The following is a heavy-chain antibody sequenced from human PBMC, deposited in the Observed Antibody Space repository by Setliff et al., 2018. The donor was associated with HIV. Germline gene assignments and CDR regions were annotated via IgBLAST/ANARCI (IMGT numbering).Heavy chain of an antibody. J-gene: IGHJ4*02. V-gene: IGHV4-59*08. CDR3: ARGSFIGDYYYFDY. D-gene: IGHD3-10*01. CDR1: GGSISSYH. CDR2: IYYSGTT. Sequence: PSETLSLTCTVSGGSISSYHWSWIRQPPGKGLEWIGYIYYSGTTNYNPSLKSRVTISIDTSKNQFSLKLSSVTAADTAVYYCARGSFIGDYYYFDYWGQGTLVTVSS.